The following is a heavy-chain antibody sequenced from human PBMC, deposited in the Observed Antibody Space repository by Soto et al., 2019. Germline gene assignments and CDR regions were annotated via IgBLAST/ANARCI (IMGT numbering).Heavy chain of an antibody. D-gene: IGHD7-27*01. CDR3: AKDKSGAADI. Sequence: QVQLQESGPGLVEPSETLSLTCTVSGGSMNGFYWNWIRQTAGGGLEWIGRVYSSGRADYIPSLKSRITMSVDTSKNQFYLNLRFVTAADTAVYFCAKDKSGAADIWGHGTMVTVS. CDR1: GGSMNGFY. V-gene: IGHV4-4*07. J-gene: IGHJ3*02. CDR2: VYSSGRA.